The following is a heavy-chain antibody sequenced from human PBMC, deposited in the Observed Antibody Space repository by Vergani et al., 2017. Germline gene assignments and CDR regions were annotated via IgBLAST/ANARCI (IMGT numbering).Heavy chain of an antibody. CDR1: GFTFSSYA. Sequence: EVQLLESGGGVVQPGGSVRLSCAASGFTFSSYAMSWVRQAPGQGLEWVSAISGSGGSTYYADHVKGRFTIARDNSKDTLYLQMNSLRAEDTAVYYCAKDTNRGNWYFDLWGRGTLVTVSS. CDR3: AKDTNRGNWYFDL. D-gene: IGHD3-16*01. CDR2: ISGSGGST. J-gene: IGHJ2*01. V-gene: IGHV3-23*01.